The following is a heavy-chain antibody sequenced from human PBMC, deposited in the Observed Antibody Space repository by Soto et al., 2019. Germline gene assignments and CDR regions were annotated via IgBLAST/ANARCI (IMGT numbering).Heavy chain of an antibody. CDR1: GYPVTAYY. CDR3: ARGGGVGVAGSAAFDM. J-gene: IGHJ3*02. V-gene: IGHV1-2*02. D-gene: IGHD3-3*01. Sequence: QLHLVQSGAVVKKPGASVTVSCSASGYPVTAYYMHWVRQAPGRGLEWMGGINPATGAAKYTQTFQGRVHMTRDPSTNKVFMELSGLTSEDTAVFYCARGGGVGVAGSAAFDMWGQGTLVTVSS. CDR2: INPATGAA.